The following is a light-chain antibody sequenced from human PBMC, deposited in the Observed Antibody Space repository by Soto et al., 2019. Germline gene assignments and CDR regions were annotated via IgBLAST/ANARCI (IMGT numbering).Light chain of an antibody. V-gene: IGLV1-40*01. Sequence: QSVLTQPPSVSGAPGQRLTISCTGSSXNIGAHYDVHWYQQLPGTAPKLLIYGNSNRPSGVPDRFSGSKSGTSASLAITGLQAEDEADYYCQSYENSLSVYVFGTGTKVTVL. CDR3: QSYENSLSVYV. CDR2: GNS. CDR1: SXNIGAHYD. J-gene: IGLJ1*01.